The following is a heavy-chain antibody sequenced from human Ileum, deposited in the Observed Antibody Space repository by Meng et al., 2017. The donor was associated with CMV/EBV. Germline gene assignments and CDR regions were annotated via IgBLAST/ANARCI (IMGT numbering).Heavy chain of an antibody. V-gene: IGHV3-74*01. CDR1: RDTSADYW. D-gene: IGHD2-8*02. Sequence: HPRLSVRLSVTHSRDTSADYWMPWAPQGPGEVLVWYSRINNYGSITSYADSVKIRFTISRDNDKITLYLQMNSLRAGDSSFYYCARERTEILDYWGQGTLVTVSS. CDR2: INNYGSIT. CDR3: ARERTEILDY. J-gene: IGHJ4*02.